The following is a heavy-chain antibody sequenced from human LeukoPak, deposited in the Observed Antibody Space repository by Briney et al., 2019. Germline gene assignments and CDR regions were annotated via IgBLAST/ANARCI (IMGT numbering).Heavy chain of an antibody. Sequence: SETLSLTCTVSGGSISSYYWSWIRQPPGKGLEWIGYIYYSGSTNYNPSLKSRVTISVDTSKNQFSLKLSSVTAADTAVYYCARDREYCSSTSCYKGDYWGQGTLVTVSS. D-gene: IGHD2-2*02. V-gene: IGHV4-59*12. CDR1: GGSISSYY. CDR2: IYYSGST. J-gene: IGHJ4*02. CDR3: ARDREYCSSTSCYKGDY.